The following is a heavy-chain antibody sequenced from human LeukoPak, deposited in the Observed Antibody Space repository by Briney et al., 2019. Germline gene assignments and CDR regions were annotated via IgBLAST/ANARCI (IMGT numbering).Heavy chain of an antibody. D-gene: IGHD2-8*01. J-gene: IGHJ3*01. V-gene: IGHV3-7*01. CDR2: LNQDGSVQ. Sequence: GGPLRLSCEASGFTFSHYWMTWYRQAPGKGLEWVANLNQDGSVQAYGDSVRGRFTISRDNAKNSVYIQMSSLRVEDTAMYYCARDHNVADVWGQGIMVTVSS. CDR1: GFTFSHYW. CDR3: ARDHNVADV.